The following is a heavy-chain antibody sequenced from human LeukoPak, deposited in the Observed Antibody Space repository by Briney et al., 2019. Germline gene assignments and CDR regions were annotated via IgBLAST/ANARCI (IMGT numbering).Heavy chain of an antibody. CDR2: IYYSGST. J-gene: IGHJ6*02. V-gene: IGHV4-39*07. CDR3: ARDRKYYYGSGSIVYYGMDV. Sequence: PSETLSLTCTVSGGSISSSSYYWGWIRQPPGKGLEWIGSIYYSGSTYYNPSLKSRVTISVDTSKNQFSLKLSSVTAADTAVYYCARDRKYYYGSGSIVYYGMDVWGQGTTVTVSS. CDR1: GGSISSSSYY. D-gene: IGHD3-10*01.